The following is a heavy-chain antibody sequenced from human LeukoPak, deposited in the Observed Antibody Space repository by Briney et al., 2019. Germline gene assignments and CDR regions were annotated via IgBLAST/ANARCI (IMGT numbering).Heavy chain of an antibody. Sequence: GGSLRLSCAASGFTFSSYAMSWVRQSPGKGLEWVSYIRSSSSIIHYADSVKGRFTISRDNAKSSLYLQMNSLRDEDTAVYYCARNLYDFLTGFDSWGQGTLVTVSS. CDR1: GFTFSSYA. CDR2: IRSSSSII. D-gene: IGHD3-9*01. J-gene: IGHJ4*02. V-gene: IGHV3-48*02. CDR3: ARNLYDFLTGFDS.